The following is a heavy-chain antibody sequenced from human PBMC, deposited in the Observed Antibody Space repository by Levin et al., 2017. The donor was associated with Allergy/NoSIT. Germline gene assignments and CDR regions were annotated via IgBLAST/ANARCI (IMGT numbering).Heavy chain of an antibody. Sequence: GESLKISCAASGFTVSSYGMHWVRQAPGKGLEWVAVILYDGSNKYYSDSVKGRFTISRDNSKNTLYLQMNSLRAEDTAVYYCAKDGEYSDFSDIHMEIWGQGTTVTVSS. CDR1: GFTVSSYG. D-gene: IGHD3-3*01. CDR2: ILYDGSNK. V-gene: IGHV3-30*18. CDR3: AKDGEYSDFSDIHMEI. J-gene: IGHJ6*02.